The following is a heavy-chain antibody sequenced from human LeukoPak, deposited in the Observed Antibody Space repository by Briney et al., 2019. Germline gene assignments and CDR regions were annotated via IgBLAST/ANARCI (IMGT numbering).Heavy chain of an antibody. CDR2: IYDSGST. D-gene: IGHD6-19*01. J-gene: IGHJ4*02. CDR1: GVSISSSSSC. Sequence: PSETLSLTCAVSGVSISSSSSCWGCIRQPPGKGLDWVVSIYDSGSTYYNPSLNSLVTIAVATSKHQFSLKLSSVTAADTAVYYCGRQWLAGPAIDYWGQGTLVTVSS. V-gene: IGHV4-39*01. CDR3: GRQWLAGPAIDY.